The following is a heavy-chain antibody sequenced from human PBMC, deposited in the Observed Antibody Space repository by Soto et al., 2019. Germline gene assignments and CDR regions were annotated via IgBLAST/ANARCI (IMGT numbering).Heavy chain of an antibody. D-gene: IGHD3-9*01. CDR1: GYIFTGYH. J-gene: IGHJ6*02. Sequence: ASVKVSCKASGYIFTGYHIHWVRQAPGRGLEWMGWINPNSGDTEYAQNFQGRVTMTRDTSFNLVYMEMSGLMSDDTAVYYCARDARGTRGFDEMDICGQGTTVTVYS. CDR2: INPNSGDT. V-gene: IGHV1-2*02. CDR3: ARDARGTRGFDEMDI.